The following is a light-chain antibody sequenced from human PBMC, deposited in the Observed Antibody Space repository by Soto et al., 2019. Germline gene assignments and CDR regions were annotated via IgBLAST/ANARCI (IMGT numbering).Light chain of an antibody. CDR2: GAS. J-gene: IGKJ1*01. CDR3: QQYNNWPGT. Sequence: EIVMTQSPATLSVSPGERATLSCRASQSVSGNLAWYQQKPGQAPRLLIYGASTRATGIPARFGGSGSGTEFTLTISSLQSEDFAVYYCQQYNNWPGTFGQGTKVEIK. V-gene: IGKV3-15*01. CDR1: QSVSGN.